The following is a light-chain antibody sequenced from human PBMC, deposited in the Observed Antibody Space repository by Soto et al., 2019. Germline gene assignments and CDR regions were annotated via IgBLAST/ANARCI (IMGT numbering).Light chain of an antibody. J-gene: IGLJ1*01. V-gene: IGLV2-14*01. CDR1: SSDVGGYNY. Sequence: QSVLTQPRSVSGSPGQSLTIPCTGTSSDVGGYNYVSWYQQHPGKAPKFMIYDVSNRPSGVSNRFSGSKSGNTASLTISGLQAEDEADYYCSSYTTSNTRQIVFGTGTKVTVL. CDR2: DVS. CDR3: SSYTTSNTRQIV.